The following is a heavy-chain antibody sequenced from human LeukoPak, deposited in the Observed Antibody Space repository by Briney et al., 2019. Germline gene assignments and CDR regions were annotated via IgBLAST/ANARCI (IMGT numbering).Heavy chain of an antibody. CDR2: INPNSGGT. CDR1: GYTFNGYY. J-gene: IGHJ4*02. D-gene: IGHD6-19*01. Sequence: ASVKVSCKASGYTFNGYYKHWVRQAPGQGLEWMGWINPNSGGTNYAQKFQGRVTMTRDTSISTAYMELSRLRSDDTAMYYCARSSGWKYNIDYWGQGTLVTVSS. V-gene: IGHV1-2*02. CDR3: ARSSGWKYNIDY.